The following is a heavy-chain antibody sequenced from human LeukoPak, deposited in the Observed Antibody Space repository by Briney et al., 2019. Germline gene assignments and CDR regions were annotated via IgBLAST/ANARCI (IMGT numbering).Heavy chain of an antibody. CDR3: AKDQGDYYYYGMDV. V-gene: IGHV3-30*18. CDR2: ISYDGSNK. CDR1: GFTLSSYG. J-gene: IGHJ6*02. Sequence: PGGSLRLSCAAYGFTLSSYGMHWVRQAPGKGLEWVAVISYDGSNKYYADSVKGRFTISRDNSKNTLYLQMNSLRAEDTAVYYCAKDQGDYYYYGMDVWGQGTTVTVSS.